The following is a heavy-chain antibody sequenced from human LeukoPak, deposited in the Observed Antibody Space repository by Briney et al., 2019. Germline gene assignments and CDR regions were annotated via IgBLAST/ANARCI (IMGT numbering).Heavy chain of an antibody. J-gene: IGHJ5*02. CDR1: GGTFSSYA. D-gene: IGHD3-10*01. CDR3: ARGGFSDYYGSGSPNNWFDP. Sequence: SVKVSCKASGGTFSSYAISWVRQAPGQGLEWMGGIIPIFGTANYAQKFQGRVTITADKSTSTAYVELSSLRSEDTAVYYCARGGFSDYYGSGSPNNWFDPWGQGTLVTVSS. V-gene: IGHV1-69*06. CDR2: IIPIFGTA.